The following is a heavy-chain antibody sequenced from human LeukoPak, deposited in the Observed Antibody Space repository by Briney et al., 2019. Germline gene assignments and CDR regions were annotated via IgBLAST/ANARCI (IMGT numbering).Heavy chain of an antibody. D-gene: IGHD3-22*01. CDR1: GYTFTSYW. Sequence: GESLKISCEGSGYTFTSYWIAWVRQMPGKGLEWMGIIYPGDSDTRYSPSFQGQVTISADKSISTAYLQWSSLKASDTAMYYCARLFSYYYDSSGHLDYWGQGTLVTVSS. J-gene: IGHJ4*02. CDR2: IYPGDSDT. CDR3: ARLFSYYYDSSGHLDY. V-gene: IGHV5-51*01.